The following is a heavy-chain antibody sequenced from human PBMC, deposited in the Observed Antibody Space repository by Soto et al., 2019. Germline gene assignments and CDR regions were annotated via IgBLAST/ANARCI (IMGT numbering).Heavy chain of an antibody. CDR3: TTARITIFGVVRKLRYYGMDV. CDR2: IKSKTDGGTT. Sequence: GGSLRLSCAASGFTFSNAGMNWVRQAPGKGLEWVGRIKSKTDGGTTDYAAPVKGRFTISRDDSKNTLYLQMNSLKTEDTAVYYCTTARITIFGVVRKLRYYGMDVWGQGTTVTVS. V-gene: IGHV3-15*07. J-gene: IGHJ6*02. CDR1: GFTFSNAG. D-gene: IGHD3-3*01.